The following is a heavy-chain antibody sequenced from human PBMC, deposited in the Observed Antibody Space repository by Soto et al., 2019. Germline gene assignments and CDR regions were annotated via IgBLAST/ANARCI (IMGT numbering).Heavy chain of an antibody. V-gene: IGHV1-8*01. CDR2: MNPNSGNT. CDR1: GYTFTSYD. Sequence: GASVKVSCKASGYTFTSYDINWVRQATGQGLEWMGWMNPNSGNTGYAQKFQGRVTMTRNTSISTAYMELSSLRSEDTAVYYCARDDLAVAGVYNWFDPWGQGTLVTVSS. J-gene: IGHJ5*02. CDR3: ARDDLAVAGVYNWFDP. D-gene: IGHD6-19*01.